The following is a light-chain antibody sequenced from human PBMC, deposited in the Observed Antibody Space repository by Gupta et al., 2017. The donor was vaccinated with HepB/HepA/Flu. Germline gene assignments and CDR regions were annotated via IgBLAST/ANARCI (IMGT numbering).Light chain of an antibody. J-gene: IGLJ3*02. CDR3: QTWDGTAV. CDR2: QDN. V-gene: IGLV3-1*01. CDR1: KLGDRY. Sequence: SHELIQPPSVSVSPGQPANITCSGEKLGDRYVCWYPHKPDQSPLLVMFQDNKRPSGIPERFSGSNSGNTATLTIRENQALDDAYYSCQTWDGTAVFGGGTKLTVL.